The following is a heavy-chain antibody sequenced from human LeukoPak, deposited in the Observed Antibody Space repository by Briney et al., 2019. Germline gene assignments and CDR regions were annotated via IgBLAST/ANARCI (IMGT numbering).Heavy chain of an antibody. CDR2: IVVGSGNT. CDR3: AGTPWFGELTLDY. V-gene: IGHV1-58*02. CDR1: GFTFTSST. D-gene: IGHD3-10*01. J-gene: IGHJ4*02. Sequence: SVKVSCKASGFTFTSSTIQWVRQARGQRLEWIGWIVVGSGNTNYAQKFQERGIITRDMYTTTVYMELSSLRSEDTAVYYCAGTPWFGELTLDYWGQGTLVTVSS.